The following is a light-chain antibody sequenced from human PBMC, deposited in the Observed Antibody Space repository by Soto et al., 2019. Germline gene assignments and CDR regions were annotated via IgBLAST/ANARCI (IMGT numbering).Light chain of an antibody. J-gene: IGLJ2*01. CDR3: QVWDNSSDNVV. CDR1: SMGSKS. CDR2: HDS. Sequence: SYELTQPPSVSVAPGQTSRLTCGGDSMGSKSLHWYQQKPGQAPVVVVYHDSDRPSGIPERFSGSNSGNTATLTISRVEAGDEAVYYCQVWDNSSDNVVFGGGTMLTVL. V-gene: IGLV3-21*02.